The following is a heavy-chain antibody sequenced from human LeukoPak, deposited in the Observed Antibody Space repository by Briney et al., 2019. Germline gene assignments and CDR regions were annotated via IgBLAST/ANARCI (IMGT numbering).Heavy chain of an antibody. CDR1: GGTFSSYA. D-gene: IGHD4-17*01. CDR2: IIPIFGTA. Sequence: ASVKVSCKASGGTFSSYAMSWVRQAPGQGLEWMGGIIPIFGTANYAQKFQGRVTITADESTSTAYMELSSLRSEDTAVYYCARGSLSGDYGDYWGRGTLVTVSS. J-gene: IGHJ4*02. CDR3: ARGSLSGDYGDY. V-gene: IGHV1-69*13.